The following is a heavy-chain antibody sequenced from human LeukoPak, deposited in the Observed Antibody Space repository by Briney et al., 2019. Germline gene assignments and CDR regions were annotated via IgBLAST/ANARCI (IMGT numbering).Heavy chain of an antibody. CDR3: ARDIAGATKGGWFDT. D-gene: IGHD1-26*01. J-gene: IGHJ5*02. CDR1: GYTFTNYD. V-gene: IGHV1-8*01. Sequence: RASVKVSCKASGYTFTNYDINWVRQATGQGLEWVGWMNPNCGNSGYAQKFQGRVIMTMNTSISTAYMDLRSVRSEDTALYYCARDIAGATKGGWFDTWGQGTPVTVSS. CDR2: MNPNCGNS.